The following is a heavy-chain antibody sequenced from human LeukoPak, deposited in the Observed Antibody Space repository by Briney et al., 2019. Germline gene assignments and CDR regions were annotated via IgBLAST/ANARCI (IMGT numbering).Heavy chain of an antibody. CDR3: ARPSGYSGYDVFDY. CDR2: IYPGDSDT. J-gene: IGHJ4*02. Sequence: PGESLKISCKGSGYSFTSYWIGCVRQMPGKGLEWMGIIYPGDSDTRYSPSFQGQVTVSADKSISTAYLQWSSLKASDTAKYYCARPSGYSGYDVFDYWGQGTLVTVSS. V-gene: IGHV5-51*01. D-gene: IGHD5-12*01. CDR1: GYSFTSYW.